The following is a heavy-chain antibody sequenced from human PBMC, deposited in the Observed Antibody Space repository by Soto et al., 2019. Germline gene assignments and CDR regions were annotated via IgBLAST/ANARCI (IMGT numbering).Heavy chain of an antibody. V-gene: IGHV3-30-3*01. D-gene: IGHD3-16*01. CDR2: ISYDGSNK. Sequence: GGPLRLSCAASGFTFSSYAMHWVRQAPGKGLEWVAVISYDGSNKYYADSVKGRFTISRDNSKNTLSLQMNSLRAADTAVYYCARAYEGGYFSYWRQGSLVAACS. J-gene: IGHJ4*02. CDR3: ARAYEGGYFSY. CDR1: GFTFSSYA.